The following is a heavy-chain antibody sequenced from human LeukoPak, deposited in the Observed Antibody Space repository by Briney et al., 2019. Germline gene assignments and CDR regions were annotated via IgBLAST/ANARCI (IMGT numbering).Heavy chain of an antibody. D-gene: IGHD3-3*01. CDR3: ARDPSAEFLEWLLVFDY. Sequence: GGSLRLSCAASGFTFSSYAMHWVRQAPGKGLEWVAFISYVGSNKYYADSVKGRFTISRDNSKNTLYLQVNSLRAEDTAVYYCARDPSAEFLEWLLVFDYWGQGTLVTASS. CDR2: ISYVGSNK. CDR1: GFTFSSYA. J-gene: IGHJ4*02. V-gene: IGHV3-30-3*01.